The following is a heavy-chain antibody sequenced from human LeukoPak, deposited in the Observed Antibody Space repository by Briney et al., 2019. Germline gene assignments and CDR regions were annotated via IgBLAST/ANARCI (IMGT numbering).Heavy chain of an antibody. CDR3: ARSNYNWFDP. CDR2: IYYSGST. Sequence: SETLSLTCTVSGGSISSSSYYWSWIRQPPGKGLEWIGYIYYSGSTYYNPSLKSRVTISVDTSKNQFSLKLSSVTAADTAVYYCARSNYNWFDPWGQGTLVTVSS. J-gene: IGHJ5*02. D-gene: IGHD4-11*01. CDR1: GGSISSSSYY. V-gene: IGHV4-30-4*01.